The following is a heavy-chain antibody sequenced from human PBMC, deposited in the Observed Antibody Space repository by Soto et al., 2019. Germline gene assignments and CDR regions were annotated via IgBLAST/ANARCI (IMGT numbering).Heavy chain of an antibody. V-gene: IGHV1-69*13. CDR1: GGTFSSYA. Sequence: GASVKVSCKASGGTFSSYAISWVRQAPGQGLEWMGGIIPIFGTANYAQKFQGRVTITADESTSTAYMELSSLRSGDTAVYYCARGYSGYDARYKTPYDYYVMDVWGQGTTVTVSS. CDR3: ARGYSGYDARYKTPYDYYVMDV. D-gene: IGHD5-12*01. CDR2: IIPIFGTA. J-gene: IGHJ6*02.